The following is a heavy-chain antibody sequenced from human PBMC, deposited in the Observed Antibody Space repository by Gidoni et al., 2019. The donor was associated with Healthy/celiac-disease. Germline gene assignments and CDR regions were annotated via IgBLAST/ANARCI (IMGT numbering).Heavy chain of an antibody. J-gene: IGHJ6*02. Sequence: EVQLVESGGGLVKPVGSLSLSCAASGFTFSSYSMNWVRQAPGKGLEWVSSISSSSRYIYYADSVKGRFTISRDNAKNSLYLQMNSLRAEDTAVYYCARDRGGCSGGSCYSYYYYGMDVWGQGTTVTVSS. CDR1: GFTFSSYS. D-gene: IGHD2-15*01. CDR2: ISSSSRYI. V-gene: IGHV3-21*01. CDR3: ARDRGGCSGGSCYSYYYYGMDV.